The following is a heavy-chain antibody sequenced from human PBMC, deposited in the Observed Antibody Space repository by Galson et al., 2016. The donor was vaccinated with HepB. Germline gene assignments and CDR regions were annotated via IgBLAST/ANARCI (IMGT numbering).Heavy chain of an antibody. V-gene: IGHV1-24*01. CDR2: FHPEDGGM. D-gene: IGHD3-3*02. Sequence: SVKVSCKASGGTFSSYAISWVRQAPGKGLEWMGGFHPEDGGMMYAQKFQGRVTMTEDTSTETAYMELRSLRPEDTAVYYCARVGAFMEWSLGYWGQGTLVTVSS. CDR3: ARVGAFMEWSLGY. J-gene: IGHJ4*02. CDR1: GGTFSSYA.